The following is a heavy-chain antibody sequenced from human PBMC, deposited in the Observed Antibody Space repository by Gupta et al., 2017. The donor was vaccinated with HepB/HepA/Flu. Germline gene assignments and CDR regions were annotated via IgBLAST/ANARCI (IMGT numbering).Heavy chain of an antibody. D-gene: IGHD6-13*01. CDR1: GGTFSTYA. Sequence: QVQLVQSGAEVKKPGSSVKVSCKASGGTFSTYAISWVRQAPGQGLEWMGRIIPILGIANYAQKFQGRVTITADKSTSTAYMELSSLRSEDTAVYYCARDAYPHVAAAGTSGAEYYYGMDVWGQGTTVTVSS. J-gene: IGHJ6*02. V-gene: IGHV1-69*04. CDR3: ARDAYPHVAAAGTSGAEYYYGMDV. CDR2: IIPILGIA.